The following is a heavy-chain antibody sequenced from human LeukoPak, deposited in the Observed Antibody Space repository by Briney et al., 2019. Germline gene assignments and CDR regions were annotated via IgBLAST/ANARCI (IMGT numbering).Heavy chain of an antibody. Sequence: ASVKVSCKASGYTFTSYGISWVRQAPGQGLEWMGRISAYNGNTNYAQKLQGRVTMTTDTSTSTAYMELRSLRSDDTAVYYCARDGRITIFRVVTNDAFDIWGQGTMVTVSS. CDR1: GYTFTSYG. CDR2: ISAYNGNT. J-gene: IGHJ3*02. D-gene: IGHD3-3*01. CDR3: ARDGRITIFRVVTNDAFDI. V-gene: IGHV1-18*01.